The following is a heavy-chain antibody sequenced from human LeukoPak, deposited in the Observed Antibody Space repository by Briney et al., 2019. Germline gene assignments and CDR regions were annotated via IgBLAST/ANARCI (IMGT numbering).Heavy chain of an antibody. V-gene: IGHV4-39*07. CDR2: INHSGST. J-gene: IGHJ4*02. Sequence: EPSETLSLTCTVSGGSISSSSYYWGWIRQPPGKGLEWIGEINHSGSTNYNPSLKSRVTISVDRSKNQLSLKLSSVTAADTAVYHCARVTAGALDYWGQGTLVNVSS. CDR1: GGSISSSSYY. D-gene: IGHD1-26*01. CDR3: ARVTAGALDY.